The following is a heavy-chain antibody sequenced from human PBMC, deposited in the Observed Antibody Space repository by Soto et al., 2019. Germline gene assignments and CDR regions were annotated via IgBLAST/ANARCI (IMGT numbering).Heavy chain of an antibody. D-gene: IGHD6-19*01. Sequence: SETLSLTCAVYGGSFSGYYWSWIRQPPGKGLEWIGEINHSGSTNYNPSLKSRVTISVDTSKNQFSLKLSSVTAADTAVYYCARGGFGGSGWYSDYWGQGTLVTVSS. J-gene: IGHJ4*02. CDR3: ARGGFGGSGWYSDY. CDR2: INHSGST. CDR1: GGSFSGYY. V-gene: IGHV4-34*01.